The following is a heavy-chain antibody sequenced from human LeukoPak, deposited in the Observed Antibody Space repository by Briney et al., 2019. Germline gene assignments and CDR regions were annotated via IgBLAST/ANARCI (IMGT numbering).Heavy chain of an antibody. CDR3: ARLTPYSGSPLGDY. D-gene: IGHD1-26*01. V-gene: IGHV4-39*01. CDR1: GGSISSSSNF. CDR2: ISYSGST. J-gene: IGHJ4*02. Sequence: SETLSLTCTVSGGSISSSSNFWGWIRQPPGKGLEWLGSISYSGSTYYNPSLKSRVNISVDTSKNQFSLKLSSVTAADTAVYYCARLTPYSGSPLGDYWGQGTLVTVSS.